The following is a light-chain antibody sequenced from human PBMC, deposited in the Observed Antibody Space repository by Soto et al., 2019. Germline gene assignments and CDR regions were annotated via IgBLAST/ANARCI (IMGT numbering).Light chain of an antibody. V-gene: IGKV1-39*01. J-gene: IGKJ1*01. CDR1: QGISTY. CDR2: AAS. Sequence: DIQMTQSPSSLSASVGDRVTNTCRASQGISTYLKWYQQKPGKAPKLLIYAASSLQSGVTSRFSGSGSETDFTLTISSLQPEDFATYSCQHSTTWTFGQGTKVDVK. CDR3: QHSTTWT.